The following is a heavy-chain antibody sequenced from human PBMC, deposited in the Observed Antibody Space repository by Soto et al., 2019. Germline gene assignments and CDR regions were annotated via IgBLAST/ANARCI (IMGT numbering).Heavy chain of an antibody. J-gene: IGHJ6*02. CDR2: ISAYNGNT. V-gene: IGHV1-18*01. CDR3: ARGHFDWLFYYYGMDV. CDR1: GYTFTSYG. D-gene: IGHD3-9*01. Sequence: ASVKVSCKASGYTFTSYGISWVRQAPGQGLEWMGWISAYNGNTNYAQKIQGRVNMTTDTSTSTAYMELRSLRSDDTAVYYCARGHFDWLFYYYGMDVWGQGTTVTVS.